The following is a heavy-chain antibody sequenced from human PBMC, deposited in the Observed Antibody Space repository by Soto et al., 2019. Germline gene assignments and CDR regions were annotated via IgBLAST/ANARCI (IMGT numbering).Heavy chain of an antibody. V-gene: IGHV3-23*01. CDR2: ISGSGGST. CDR1: GFTFSSYA. Sequence: PGGSLRLSCAASGFTFSSYAMSWVRQAPGKGLEWVSAISGSGGSTYYADSVKGRFTISRDNSKNTLYLQMNSLRAEDTAVYYCAKLGYYDSSAATDPWGQGTLVTVSS. CDR3: AKLGYYDSSAATDP. J-gene: IGHJ5*02. D-gene: IGHD3-22*01.